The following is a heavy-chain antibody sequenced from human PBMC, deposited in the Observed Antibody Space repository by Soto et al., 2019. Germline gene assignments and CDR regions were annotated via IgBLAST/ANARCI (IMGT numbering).Heavy chain of an antibody. CDR2: IYHSGST. D-gene: IGHD4-4*01. V-gene: IGHV4-4*02. CDR3: ARDSQAAVNTRGPFHYYYYGMDV. J-gene: IGHJ6*01. Sequence: QVQLQQSGPGLVKPSGTLSLTCSVSGDSITSTNWWTWVRQPPGKGLEWIGEIYHSGSTNYNPSFKGRVTISVDTSKNQFSLTLSSVTAADTAIYYCARDSQAAVNTRGPFHYYYYGMDVWGRGTTVIVSP. CDR1: GDSITSTNW.